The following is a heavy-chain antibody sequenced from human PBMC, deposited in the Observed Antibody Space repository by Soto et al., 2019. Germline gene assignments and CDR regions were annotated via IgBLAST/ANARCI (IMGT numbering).Heavy chain of an antibody. D-gene: IGHD3-22*01. J-gene: IGHJ4*02. V-gene: IGHV1-69*06. CDR2: IIPIFGTA. CDR1: GGTFSSYA. Sequence: ASVKVSCKASGGTFSSYAISWVRQAPGQGLEWMGGIIPIFGTANYAQKFQGRVTITADKSTSTAYMELSSLRSEDTAVYYCARSVGYYDSSGYSSPLYYFDYWGQGTLVTVSS. CDR3: ARSVGYYDSSGYSSPLYYFDY.